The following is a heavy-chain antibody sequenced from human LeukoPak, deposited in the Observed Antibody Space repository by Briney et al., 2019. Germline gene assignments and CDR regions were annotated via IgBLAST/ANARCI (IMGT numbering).Heavy chain of an antibody. Sequence: AETLSLTCAVYGGSFSGYYWSWIRQPPGKGLEWIGEINHSGSTNYNPSLKSRVTISVDTSKNQFSLKLSSVTAADTAVYYCASEAAAAGPWFDPWGQGTLVTVSS. CDR1: GGSFSGYY. CDR3: ASEAAAAGPWFDP. J-gene: IGHJ5*02. CDR2: INHSGST. V-gene: IGHV4-34*01. D-gene: IGHD6-13*01.